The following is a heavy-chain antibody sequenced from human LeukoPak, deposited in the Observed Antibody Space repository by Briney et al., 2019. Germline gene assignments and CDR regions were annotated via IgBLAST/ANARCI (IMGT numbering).Heavy chain of an antibody. CDR1: GFTFRSYG. Sequence: GKSLRLSCAASGFTFRSYGMHWVRQAPAKGLEVVEVISYDGSNQYYADSVKGRFTISRDNSKNTLYLQMNSLRAEDTAVYYCANPAYCGGDCYSSPFQHWGQGTLVTVSS. CDR3: ANPAYCGGDCYSSPFQH. CDR2: ISYDGSNQ. D-gene: IGHD2-21*02. J-gene: IGHJ1*01. V-gene: IGHV3-30*18.